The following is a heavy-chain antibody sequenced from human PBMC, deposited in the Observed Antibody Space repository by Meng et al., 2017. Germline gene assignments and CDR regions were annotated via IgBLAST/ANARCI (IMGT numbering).Heavy chain of an antibody. D-gene: IGHD4-17*01. CDR3: ARGGSRYYGDYNWYFDL. J-gene: IGHJ2*01. CDR1: GNPLTSYG. Sequence: QGHRVLSGAEVKNPGPSGKVPFKASGNPLTSYGITGVRPAPGQGLGWMGWISAYNGNTNYAQKLQGRVTMTTDTSTSTAYMELRSLRSDDTAVYYCARGGSRYYGDYNWYFDLWGRGTLVTVSS. CDR2: ISAYNGNT. V-gene: IGHV1-18*01.